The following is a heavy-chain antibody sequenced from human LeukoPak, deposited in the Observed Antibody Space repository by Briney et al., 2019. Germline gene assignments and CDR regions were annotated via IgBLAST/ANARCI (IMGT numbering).Heavy chain of an antibody. Sequence: PGGSLRPSCAASGFTFSSYWMHWVRQVPGKGLLWVSRIKTDGSDTTYADSVKGRFTISRDNARNTLFLQMNSLTVEDTAVYYCARAEMQVGSCTSTNCLFDHWGQGTLVTVSS. CDR2: IKTDGSDT. CDR1: GFTFSSYW. CDR3: ARAEMQVGSCTSTNCLFDH. J-gene: IGHJ4*02. V-gene: IGHV3-74*01. D-gene: IGHD2-2*01.